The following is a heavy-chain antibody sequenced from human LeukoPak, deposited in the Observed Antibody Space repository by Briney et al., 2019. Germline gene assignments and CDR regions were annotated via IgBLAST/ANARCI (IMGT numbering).Heavy chain of an antibody. Sequence: PSETLSLTCTVSCVSVTSVSYYWSWIQQPPGKGLELFVCIFYTGSTNYNPSLKSRVTISVDTSKNQFSLKLSSVTAADTALYYCAAVLTAYSSIDYWGQGILVTVSS. CDR3: AAVLTAYSSIDY. CDR1: CVSVTSVSYY. V-gene: IGHV4-61*01. CDR2: IFYTGST. D-gene: IGHD3-9*01. J-gene: IGHJ4*02.